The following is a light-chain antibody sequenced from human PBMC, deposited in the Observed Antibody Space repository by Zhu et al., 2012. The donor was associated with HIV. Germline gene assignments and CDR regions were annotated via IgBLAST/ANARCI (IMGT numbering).Light chain of an antibody. V-gene: IGKV1-5*03. Sequence: DIQMTQSPSSLSASVGATVTISCRASQNIETWLAWYQQRPGKAPNVLIYKASSLADGVPPRLSGSGYGTEFTLTISSLQPDDFTSYYCQQYSSDSPYTFGLGDQIRD. CDR1: QNIETW. J-gene: IGKJ2*01. CDR2: KAS. CDR3: QQYSSDSPYT.